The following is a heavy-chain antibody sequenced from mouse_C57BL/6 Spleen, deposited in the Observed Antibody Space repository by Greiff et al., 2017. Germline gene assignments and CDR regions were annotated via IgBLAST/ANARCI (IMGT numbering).Heavy chain of an antibody. V-gene: IGHV5-6*02. D-gene: IGHD1-1*01. CDR1: GFTFSSYG. CDR3: AIDYYGSSVDY. CDR2: ISSGGSYT. Sequence: EVKLVESGGDLVKPGGSLKLSCAASGFTFSSYGMSWVRQTPDKRLEWVATISSGGSYTYYPDSVKGRFTISRDNAKNTLYLQMSSLKSEDTAMYYCAIDYYGSSVDYWGQGTTLTVSS. J-gene: IGHJ2*01.